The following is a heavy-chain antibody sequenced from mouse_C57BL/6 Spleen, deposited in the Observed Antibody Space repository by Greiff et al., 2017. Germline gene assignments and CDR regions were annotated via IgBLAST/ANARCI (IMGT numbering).Heavy chain of an antibody. D-gene: IGHD1-1*01. CDR3: TNYYGSSSYYAMDY. J-gene: IGHJ4*01. CDR1: GYTFTDYE. V-gene: IGHV1-15*01. CDR2: IDPETGGT. Sequence: VQRVEPGAELVRPGASVTLSCKASGYTFTDYEMHWVKQTPVHGLEWIGAIDPETGGTAYNQKFKGKAIVTADKSSSTAYMELRSLTSEDSAVYYCTNYYGSSSYYAMDYWGQGTSVTVSS.